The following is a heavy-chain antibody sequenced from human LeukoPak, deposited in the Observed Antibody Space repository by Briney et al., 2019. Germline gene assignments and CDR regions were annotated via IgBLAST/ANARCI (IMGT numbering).Heavy chain of an antibody. Sequence: GGSLRLSCAASGFTFSSYWMSWVRQAPGKGLEWVANIKQDGSEKYYVDSVKGRFTISRDNAKNSLYLQMNSLRAEDTAVYYCAREKSLRRGYYYGMDVWGQGTAVTVSS. CDR3: AREKSLRRGYYYGMDV. J-gene: IGHJ6*02. CDR1: GFTFSSYW. CDR2: IKQDGSEK. D-gene: IGHD4-17*01. V-gene: IGHV3-7*01.